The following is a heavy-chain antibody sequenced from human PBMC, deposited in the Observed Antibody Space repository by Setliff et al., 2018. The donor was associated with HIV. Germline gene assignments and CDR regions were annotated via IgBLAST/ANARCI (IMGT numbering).Heavy chain of an antibody. Sequence: SETLSLTCAVYGGSFSGHYWSWIRQSPRLGLEWIGDISDSGSITYNPSLKSRVAISVDTSKNQFSLKLLSVTAADTAVYFCARTRALQSDNWSPFDKWGQGSLFTVSS. D-gene: IGHD1-1*01. V-gene: IGHV4-34*01. CDR1: GGSFSGHY. CDR2: ISDSGSI. CDR3: ARTRALQSDNWSPFDK. J-gene: IGHJ4*02.